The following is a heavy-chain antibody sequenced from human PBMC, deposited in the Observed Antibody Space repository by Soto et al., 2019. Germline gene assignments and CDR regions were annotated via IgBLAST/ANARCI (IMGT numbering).Heavy chain of an antibody. CDR3: ARDPHFVAVNYGMDV. CDR1: GFTFGDYA. CDR2: IRSKAYGGTT. Sequence: EVQLVESGGGLVQPGRSLRLSCTASGFTFGDYAMSWVRQAPGKGLEWVGFIRSKAYGGTTEYAASVKGRLTVSRDDSKSIAYLQMNSLNAEDAAVYYCARDPHFVAVNYGMDVWGQGTTVTVSS. D-gene: IGHD3-3*02. J-gene: IGHJ6*02. V-gene: IGHV3-49*04.